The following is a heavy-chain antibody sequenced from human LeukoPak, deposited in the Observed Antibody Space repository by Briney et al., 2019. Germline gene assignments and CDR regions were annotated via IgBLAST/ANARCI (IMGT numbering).Heavy chain of an antibody. CDR1: GFTFSNYW. D-gene: IGHD7-27*01. Sequence: GGSLRLSCAASGFTFSNYWMCWVRQAPGKGLEWVANIKQDESEKQYVDSVKGRFTISRDNAKNSLYLQMDSLRAEDTAVYYCARFLRLGSNWGRDYWGQGTLVTVSS. J-gene: IGHJ4*02. CDR2: IKQDESEK. CDR3: ARFLRLGSNWGRDY. V-gene: IGHV3-7*05.